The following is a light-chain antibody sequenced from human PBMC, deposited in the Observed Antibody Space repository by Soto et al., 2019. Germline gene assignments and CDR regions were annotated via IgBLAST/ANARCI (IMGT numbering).Light chain of an antibody. CDR2: DVT. CDR1: SSDDGGFNY. CDR3: NSYTSSSTYV. Sequence: QSVLTQPASVSGSPGQSINISCTGTSSDDGGFNYVSWYQQHPGKAPKLMIYDVTNRPSGVSYRFSGSKSGNTASLTISGLQAEDEADYYCNSYTSSSTYVFGTGTKLTVL. V-gene: IGLV2-14*03. J-gene: IGLJ1*01.